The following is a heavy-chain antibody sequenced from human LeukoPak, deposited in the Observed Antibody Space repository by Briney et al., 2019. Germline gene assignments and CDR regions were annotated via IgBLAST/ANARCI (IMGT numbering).Heavy chain of an antibody. CDR3: ARGGSSWDFAFDI. Sequence: GGSLRLSCAASRFISSSYAMHWVRQAPGKGLEWVAVLSYDGSDKYYADSVKGRFTISRDNSRNTLYLQMNSLRTEDTAMYYCARGGSSWDFAFDIWGQGTMVTVSS. V-gene: IGHV3-30*04. CDR2: LSYDGSDK. J-gene: IGHJ3*02. D-gene: IGHD6-13*01. CDR1: RFISSSYA.